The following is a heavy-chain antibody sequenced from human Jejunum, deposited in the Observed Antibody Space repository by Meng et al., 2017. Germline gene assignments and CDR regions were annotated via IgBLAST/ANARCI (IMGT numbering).Heavy chain of an antibody. CDR3: ARDWGCRDGSCFSGLLEY. D-gene: IGHD2-15*01. V-gene: IGHV4-4*02. J-gene: IGHJ4*02. CDR1: GGSISSSNR. CDR2: MYHGGDT. Sequence: QLQLQESGPGLVKPSGTLSLTCGVSGGSISSSNRWSWVRQSPGKGLEWIGEMYHGGDTNYNPSLETRVTISTDTSRNEFSLKLRSVPAADTAVYYCARDWGCRDGSCFSGLLEYWGQGILVTVSS.